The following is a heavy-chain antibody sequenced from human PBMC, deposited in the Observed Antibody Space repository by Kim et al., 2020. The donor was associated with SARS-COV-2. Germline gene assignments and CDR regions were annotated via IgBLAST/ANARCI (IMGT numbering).Heavy chain of an antibody. D-gene: IGHD6-19*01. J-gene: IGHJ6*02. CDR2: IIGSGGGT. V-gene: IGHV3-23*01. Sequence: GGSLRLSCAASGFTFSSYAMSWVRQAPGKGLEWVSAIIGSGGGTYYADSVKGRFTIFRDNSKNTLYLQMNSLRAEDTAVYYCAKAPGYNSGWGGMDVWGQGTTVTVSS. CDR3: AKAPGYNSGWGGMDV. CDR1: GFTFSSYA.